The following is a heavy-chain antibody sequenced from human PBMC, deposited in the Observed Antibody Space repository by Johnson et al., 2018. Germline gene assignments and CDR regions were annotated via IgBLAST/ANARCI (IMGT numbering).Heavy chain of an antibody. CDR1: GFTFSSYG. J-gene: IGHJ6*03. V-gene: IGHV3-30*18. Sequence: QVQLVESGGGVVQPGRSLRLSCAASGFTFSSYGMHWVRQTPGKGLEWVAVISYDGSAEYYADSVKGRFTISRDNSKNTLYLQMNSLRAEDTAVYYCAKDVYRRLLSNYYMDVWGKGTTVTVSS. CDR2: ISYDGSAE. D-gene: IGHD5-12*01. CDR3: AKDVYRRLLSNYYMDV.